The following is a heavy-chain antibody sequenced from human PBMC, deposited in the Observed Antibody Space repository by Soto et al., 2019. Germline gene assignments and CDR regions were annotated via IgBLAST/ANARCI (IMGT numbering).Heavy chain of an antibody. CDR1: GDSISSGGYY. Sequence: SETLSLTCTVSGDSISSGGYYWSWIRQHPGKGLEWIGYIYSNGYTYYNPSLESRVTISLDTSKNQFSLKLTSVTAADTAVYYCARAGRGYCSGGSCYSGLHGMDVWGQGTTVTVSS. CDR3: ARAGRGYCSGGSCYSGLHGMDV. D-gene: IGHD2-15*01. CDR2: IYSNGYT. J-gene: IGHJ6*02. V-gene: IGHV4-31*03.